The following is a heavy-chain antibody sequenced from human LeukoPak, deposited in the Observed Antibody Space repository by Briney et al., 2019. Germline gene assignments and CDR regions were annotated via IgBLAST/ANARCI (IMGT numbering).Heavy chain of an antibody. V-gene: IGHV5-51*01. CDR1: GYSFTSYW. J-gene: IGHJ6*03. CDR3: ARHRWFGELFRNYYYYMDV. CDR2: IYPGDSDT. Sequence: GESLKISCKGSGYSFTSYWIGWVRQMPGKGLEWMGIIYPGDSDTRYSPSFQGQVTISADKSISTAYLQWSSLKASDTAMYSCARHRWFGELFRNYYYYMDVWGKGTTVTVSS. D-gene: IGHD3-10*01.